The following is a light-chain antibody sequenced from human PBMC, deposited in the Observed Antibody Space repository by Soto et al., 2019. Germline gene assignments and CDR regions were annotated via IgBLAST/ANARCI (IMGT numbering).Light chain of an antibody. Sequence: EIVLTQSPGTLSLSPGERDTISCRASQSVNSIYLAWYQQKPGQAPRLLIYGASSRATGIPDRFSGSGSGTDLTLTISRLESEDFAVYYCQQYSSSPWTFGQGTKVEIK. CDR1: QSVNSIY. CDR3: QQYSSSPWT. J-gene: IGKJ1*01. V-gene: IGKV3-20*01. CDR2: GAS.